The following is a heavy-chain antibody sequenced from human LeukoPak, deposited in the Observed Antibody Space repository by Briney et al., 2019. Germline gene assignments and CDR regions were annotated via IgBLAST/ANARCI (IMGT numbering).Heavy chain of an antibody. CDR3: AKDYYGGSRNYGDY. D-gene: IGHD4-23*01. CDR1: GYTFTGYY. CDR2: INPNSGGT. Sequence: RASVKVSCKASGYTFTGYYMHWVRQAPGQGLEWMGWINPNSGGTNYAQKFQGRVTMTRDTSISTAYMELSRLRSDDTAVYYCAKDYYGGSRNYGDYWGQGTLVTVSS. J-gene: IGHJ4*02. V-gene: IGHV1-2*02.